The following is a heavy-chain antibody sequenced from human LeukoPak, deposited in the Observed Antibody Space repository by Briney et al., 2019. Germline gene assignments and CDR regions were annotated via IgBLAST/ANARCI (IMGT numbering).Heavy chain of an antibody. CDR2: IYHGGTT. Sequence: SETLSLTCTVSGYFISSGYYWGWIRQPPGKGLEWIGNIYHGGTTYYNPSLKSRVTISVDTSKNQFSLKLNSVTAADTAVYYCARVWIASGSYYDDRGAFDYWGQGTLVTVSS. V-gene: IGHV4-38-2*02. CDR3: ARVWIASGSYYDDRGAFDY. D-gene: IGHD1-26*01. CDR1: GYFISSGYY. J-gene: IGHJ4*02.